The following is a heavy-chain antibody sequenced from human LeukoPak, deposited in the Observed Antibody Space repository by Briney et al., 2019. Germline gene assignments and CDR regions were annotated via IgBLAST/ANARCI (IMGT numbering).Heavy chain of an antibody. D-gene: IGHD6-19*01. CDR3: TKQDSGWYSNFDC. CDR2: IYSGGST. V-gene: IGHV3-53*01. CDR1: GFTVSSNY. Sequence: GGSLRLSCAASGFTVSSNYMGWVRQAPGKGLEWVSVIYSGGSTYYADSVKGRFAISRDNSRNTLYLQMNSLRAEDTAMYYCTKQDSGWYSNFDCWGQGTLVTVSS. J-gene: IGHJ4*02.